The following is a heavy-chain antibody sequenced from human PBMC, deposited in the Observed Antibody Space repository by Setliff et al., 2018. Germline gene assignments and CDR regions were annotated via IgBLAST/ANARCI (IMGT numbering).Heavy chain of an antibody. CDR3: TVYNTGSSKDHY. D-gene: IGHD2-8*02. V-gene: IGHV4-34*01. J-gene: IGHJ4*02. Sequence: SETLSLTCAVYGGSFSGYYWIWIRQPPGKGLEWIGEINHSGGTNYNPSLKSRVTISVDTSKNQFSLKLSSVTAADTALYYCTVYNTGSSKDHYWGQGTPVTVS. CDR2: INHSGGT. CDR1: GGSFSGYY.